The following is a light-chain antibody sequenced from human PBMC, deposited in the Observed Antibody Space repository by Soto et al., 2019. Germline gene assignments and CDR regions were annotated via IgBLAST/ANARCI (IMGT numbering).Light chain of an antibody. CDR2: GVN. V-gene: IGLV2-8*01. Sequence: QSVLTQPPSASGSPGQSVTISCTGTSSEVGGDNYVSWYQQHPGKVPKLIIFGVNKRPSGVPDRFSGSKSGNTASLTVSGLQVEDEADYYCSSYAGSNNLVFGGGTQLTVL. CDR1: SSEVGGDNY. CDR3: SSYAGSNNLV. J-gene: IGLJ2*01.